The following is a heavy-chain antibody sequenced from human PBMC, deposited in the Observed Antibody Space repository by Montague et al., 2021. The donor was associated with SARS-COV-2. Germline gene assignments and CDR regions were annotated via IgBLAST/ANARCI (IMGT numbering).Heavy chain of an antibody. CDR3: ARHGLAGITIFGVVTPRGGFDI. D-gene: IGHD3-3*01. Sequence: SETLSLTCTVSGGSISSSSYSWGWIRQPQGKGLEWIGSIYYSGSTYYNPSLKSRVTISVDTSKNQFSLKLSSVTAADTAVYYCARHGLAGITIFGVVTPRGGFDIWGQGTMVTVSS. CDR2: IYYSGST. CDR1: GGSISSSSYS. J-gene: IGHJ3*02. V-gene: IGHV4-39*01.